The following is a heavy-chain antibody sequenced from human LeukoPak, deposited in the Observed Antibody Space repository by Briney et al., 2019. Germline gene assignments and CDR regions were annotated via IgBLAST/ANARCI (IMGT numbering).Heavy chain of an antibody. CDR1: GYSISSGYY. J-gene: IGHJ3*02. CDR2: IYHSGST. D-gene: IGHD5-12*01. V-gene: IGHV4-38-2*02. CDR3: ARVTIMGVAFDI. Sequence: SETLSLTCTVSGYSISSGYYWGWIRQPPGKGLEWIGSIYHSGSTYYNPSLKSRVTISVDTSKNQFPLKLSSVTAADTAVYYCARVTIMGVAFDIWGQGTMVTVSS.